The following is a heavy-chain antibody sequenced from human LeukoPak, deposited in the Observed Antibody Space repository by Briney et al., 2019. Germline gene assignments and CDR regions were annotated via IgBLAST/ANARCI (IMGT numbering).Heavy chain of an antibody. CDR1: GFTFSSSA. V-gene: IGHV3-48*04. Sequence: PGGSLRLSCAASGFTFSSSAMHWVRQAPGKGLEWVSFISRSSDLIYYADSVKGRFTISRDNARNSLYLQMNSLRADDTAVYYCARRYFDYWGQGTLVTVSS. CDR3: ARRYFDY. CDR2: ISRSSDLI. J-gene: IGHJ4*02.